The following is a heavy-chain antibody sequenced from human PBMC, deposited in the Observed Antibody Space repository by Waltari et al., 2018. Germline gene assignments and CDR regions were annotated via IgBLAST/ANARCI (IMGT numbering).Heavy chain of an antibody. Sequence: EVQLLESGGGLVQPGGSLRLSCAASGFTFSSYAMSWVRQAPGKGLGWVSAISGSGGSTYYADSVKGRFTISRDNAKNSLYLQMNSLRAEDTAVYYCATAPLYGGNSVDYWGQGTLVTVSS. CDR3: ATAPLYGGNSVDY. D-gene: IGHD2-21*02. CDR2: ISGSGGST. V-gene: IGHV3-23*01. J-gene: IGHJ4*02. CDR1: GFTFSSYA.